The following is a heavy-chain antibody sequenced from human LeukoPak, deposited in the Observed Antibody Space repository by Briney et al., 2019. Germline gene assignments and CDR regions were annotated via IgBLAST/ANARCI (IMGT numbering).Heavy chain of an antibody. CDR1: GFTFDDYA. CDR2: ISWNSGSI. CDR3: ARESDGDYVEAFDI. Sequence: GRSLRLSCAASGFTFDDYAMHWVRQAPGKGLEWVSGISWNSGSIGYADSVKGRFTISRDNSMNTLYLQMNSLRAEDTAVYFCARESDGDYVEAFDIWGQGTMVTVSS. V-gene: IGHV3-9*01. J-gene: IGHJ3*02. D-gene: IGHD4-17*01.